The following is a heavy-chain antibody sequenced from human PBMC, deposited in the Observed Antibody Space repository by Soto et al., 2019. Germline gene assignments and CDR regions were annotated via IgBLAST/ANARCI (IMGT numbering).Heavy chain of an antibody. V-gene: IGHV4-59*01. CDR3: ARGGPSSKWLDL. CDR1: GGSISSYY. CDR2: VYNSGST. J-gene: IGHJ5*02. Sequence: SETLSLTCTVSGGSISSYYWSWIRQPPRKGLEWIGYVYNSGSTNYNPSLKSRVTISIDTSKNQFSLKLTSLTATDTAVYYCARGGPSSKWLDLWGQRTLVTVSS.